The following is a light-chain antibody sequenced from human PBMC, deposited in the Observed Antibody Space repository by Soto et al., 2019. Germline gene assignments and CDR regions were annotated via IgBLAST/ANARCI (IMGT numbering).Light chain of an antibody. J-gene: IGKJ3*01. CDR2: VAS. CDR3: PQYGSSSLT. V-gene: IGKV3-20*01. Sequence: EIELTQSPGTLSLSPGERATLSCRASQSISGAYLAWYQQQPGQAPKLLIYVASSRATGIPDRFSCSGSGTDFTLTISRLEPVDFEVYDCPQYGSSSLTFGTGTKVDIK. CDR1: QSISGAY.